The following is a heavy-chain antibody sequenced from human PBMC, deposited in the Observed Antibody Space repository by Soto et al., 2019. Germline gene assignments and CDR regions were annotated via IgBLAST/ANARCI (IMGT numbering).Heavy chain of an antibody. V-gene: IGHV1-18*01. CDR3: ARDQGVRGVIPSGNWFDP. CDR1: GYTFTSYG. J-gene: IGHJ5*02. CDR2: ISAYNGNT. D-gene: IGHD3-10*01. Sequence: ASVKVSCKASGYTFTSYGISWVRQAPGQGLEWMGWISAYNGNTNYAQKLQGRVTMTTDTSTSTAYMELRSLRSDDTAVYYCARDQGVRGVIPSGNWFDPWGQGTLVTVSS.